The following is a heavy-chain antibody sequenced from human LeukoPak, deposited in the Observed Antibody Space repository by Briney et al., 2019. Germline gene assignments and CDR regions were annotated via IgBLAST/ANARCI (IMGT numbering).Heavy chain of an antibody. V-gene: IGHV3-23*01. Sequence: GGSLRLSCAASGFTFSSYAMSWVRQAPGKGLEWVSAISGSGGSTYYADSVKGRFTISRDNSKNTLYLQMNSLRAEDTAVYYCAKSTQPFGVVIGDYFDYWGQGTLVTVSS. D-gene: IGHD3-3*01. J-gene: IGHJ4*02. CDR3: AKSTQPFGVVIGDYFDY. CDR1: GFTFSSYA. CDR2: ISGSGGST.